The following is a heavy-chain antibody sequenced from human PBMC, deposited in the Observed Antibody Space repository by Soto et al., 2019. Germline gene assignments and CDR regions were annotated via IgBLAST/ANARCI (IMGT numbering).Heavy chain of an antibody. CDR1: GYTFTGYY. CDR2: INPNSGGT. V-gene: IGHV1-2*04. D-gene: IGHD3-22*01. Sequence: QVQLVQSGAEVKKPGASVKVSCKASGYTFTGYYMHWVRQAPGQGLEWMGWINPNSGGTNYAQKFQGWITMTRDTSISTAYMELSRLRSDDTSVYYCARDKYYYDSSGYYFVMDVWGQGTTVTVSS. J-gene: IGHJ6*02. CDR3: ARDKYYYDSSGYYFVMDV.